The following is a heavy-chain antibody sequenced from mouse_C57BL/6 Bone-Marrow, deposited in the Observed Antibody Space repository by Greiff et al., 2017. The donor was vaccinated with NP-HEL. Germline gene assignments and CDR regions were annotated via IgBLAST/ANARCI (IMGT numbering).Heavy chain of an antibody. CDR1: GFTFSSYA. J-gene: IGHJ2*01. D-gene: IGHD2-3*01. CDR2: ISAGGSST. CDR3: ARYDGYLYYFDY. Sequence: EVNLVESGGGLVKPGGSLKLSCAASGFTFSSYAMSWVRQTPVQRLAWVATISAGGSSTYYPDNVKGRFTTSRANAKNTLYLHMSHLKSADTALYYCARYDGYLYYFDYWGQGTTLTVSS. V-gene: IGHV5-4*03.